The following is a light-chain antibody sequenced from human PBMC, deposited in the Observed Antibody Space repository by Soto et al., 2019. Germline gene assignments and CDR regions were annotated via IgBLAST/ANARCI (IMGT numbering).Light chain of an antibody. CDR1: QDIRGP. J-gene: IGKJ5*01. Sequence: AIQVTQSPSSLSASVGDRVTITCRASQDIRGPLAWYQQKPGKAPNLLIYDVSTLESGVPSRFSGSGSGTEFTLTISSLQPEDFGTFYCQQFNSYPITFGHGTRLEIK. V-gene: IGKV1-13*02. CDR3: QQFNSYPIT. CDR2: DVS.